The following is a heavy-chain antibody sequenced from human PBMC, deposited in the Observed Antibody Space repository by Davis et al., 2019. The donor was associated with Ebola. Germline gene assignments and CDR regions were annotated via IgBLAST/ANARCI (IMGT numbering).Heavy chain of an antibody. J-gene: IGHJ2*01. CDR2: INSDGSST. V-gene: IGHV3-74*01. CDR3: ARATGWYWYFDL. Sequence: HTGGSLRLSCAASEFTFSSYWMHWVRQAPGKGLVWVSRINSDGSSTSYADSVKGRFTISRDNAKNTLYLQMNSLRAEDTAVYYCARATGWYWYFDLWGRGTLVTVSS. D-gene: IGHD1-14*01. CDR1: EFTFSSYW.